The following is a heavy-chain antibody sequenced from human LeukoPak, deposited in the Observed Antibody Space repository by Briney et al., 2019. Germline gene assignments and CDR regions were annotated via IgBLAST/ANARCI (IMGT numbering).Heavy chain of an antibody. V-gene: IGHV3-23*01. D-gene: IGHD4-17*01. CDR2: ISASRGST. CDR1: GFTFDDYA. J-gene: IGHJ4*02. Sequence: PGGSLRLACAASGFTFDDYAMSWVRQAPGKGLEWVSAISASRGSTYYADSVKGRFTISRDNSRNTLYLQMNSLRAEDTAVYYCAKGSYGDYSDWGQGTLVTVSS. CDR3: AKGSYGDYSD.